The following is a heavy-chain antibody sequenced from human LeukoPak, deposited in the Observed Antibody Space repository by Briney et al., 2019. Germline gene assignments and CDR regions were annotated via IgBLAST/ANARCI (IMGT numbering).Heavy chain of an antibody. V-gene: IGHV4-38-2*02. Sequence: PSETLSLICTVSGYSISSGYYWGWIRQPPGKGLEWIGSIYHSGSTYYNPSLKSRVTISLDTPENQLSLKLSSVTAADTAVYYCARWVGGPVDYWGQGTLVTVSS. D-gene: IGHD3/OR15-3a*01. CDR3: ARWVGGPVDY. CDR1: GYSISSGYY. J-gene: IGHJ4*02. CDR2: IYHSGST.